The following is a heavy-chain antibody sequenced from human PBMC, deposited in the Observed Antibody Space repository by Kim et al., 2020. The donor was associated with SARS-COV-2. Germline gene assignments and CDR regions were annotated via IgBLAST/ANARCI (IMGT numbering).Heavy chain of an antibody. V-gene: IGHV3-21*01. D-gene: IGHD4-17*01. J-gene: IGHJ4*02. Sequence: YYADSVKGRFTISRDNAKNSLYLQMNSLRAEDTAVYYCASLSTVTTDSGYWGQGTLVTVSS. CDR3: ASLSTVTTDSGY.